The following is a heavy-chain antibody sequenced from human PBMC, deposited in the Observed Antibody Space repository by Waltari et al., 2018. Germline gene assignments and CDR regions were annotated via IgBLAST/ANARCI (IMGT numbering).Heavy chain of an antibody. V-gene: IGHV3-30-3*01. J-gene: IGHJ6*02. D-gene: IGHD6-13*01. CDR3: ARGSMAGYSSSWYLGRYYGMDV. CDR2: ISYDGSNK. CDR1: GFTFSSYA. Sequence: QVQLVESGGGVVQPGRSLRLSCAASGFTFSSYAMHWVRQAPGKGLEWVAVISYDGSNKYYADSVKGRFTISRDNSKNTLYLQMSSLRSEDTAVYYCARGSMAGYSSSWYLGRYYGMDVWGQGTTVTVSS.